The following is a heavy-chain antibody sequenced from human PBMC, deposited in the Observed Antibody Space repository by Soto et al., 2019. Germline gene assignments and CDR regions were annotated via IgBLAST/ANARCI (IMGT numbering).Heavy chain of an antibody. V-gene: IGHV3-30-3*01. CDR1: GFTFSSYG. Sequence: QVQLVESGGGVVQPGRSLRLSCAASGFTFSSYGMHWVRQAPGKGLEWVAVISNDGSNKYYADSVKGRFTISRDNSKNTLYLQMNSLRAEDTAVYYCARVYPLDYGDYGSFVDYWGQGTLVTVSS. CDR2: ISNDGSNK. D-gene: IGHD4-17*01. CDR3: ARVYPLDYGDYGSFVDY. J-gene: IGHJ4*02.